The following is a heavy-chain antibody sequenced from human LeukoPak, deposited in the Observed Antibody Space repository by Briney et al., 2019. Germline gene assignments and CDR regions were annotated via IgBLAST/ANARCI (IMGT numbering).Heavy chain of an antibody. CDR3: AKDGSRVDYYGSGSPGWYFDY. D-gene: IGHD3-10*01. J-gene: IGHJ4*02. CDR2: ISGSGGST. Sequence: GGSLRLSCAASGFTFSSYSMNRVRQAPGKGLEWVSAISGSGGSTYYADSVKGRFTISRDNSKNTLYLQMNSLRAEDTAVYYCAKDGSRVDYYGSGSPGWYFDYWGQGTLVTVSS. CDR1: GFTFSSYS. V-gene: IGHV3-23*01.